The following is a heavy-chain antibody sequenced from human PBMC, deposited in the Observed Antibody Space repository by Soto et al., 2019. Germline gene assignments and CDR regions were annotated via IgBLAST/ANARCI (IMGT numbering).Heavy chain of an antibody. D-gene: IGHD1-26*01. CDR1: GFIFSDYG. J-gene: IGHJ4*02. V-gene: IGHV3-23*01. Sequence: GGSLRLSCAASGFIFSDYGMSWVRQAPGKGLEWVSAISESGSTYYADSVKGRFTITRDNSKSRLYLQRNSLRAEDTARYYCTKVLGSVGATYLDYWGQGTLVTVSS. CDR2: ISESGST. CDR3: TKVLGSVGATYLDY.